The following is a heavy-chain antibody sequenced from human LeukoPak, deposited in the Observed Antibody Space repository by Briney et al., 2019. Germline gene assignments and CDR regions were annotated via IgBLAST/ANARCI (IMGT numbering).Heavy chain of an antibody. Sequence: SETLSLTCTVSVGSISSYYWTWIRQPPGEGLEWIGYIYNSRSTNYDPSLNSRVTISVDASKNQFSLKLNSVTAADTAVYYCARRNVLTEGEAFDIWGQGTMVTVSS. D-gene: IGHD3-9*01. CDR1: VGSISSYY. J-gene: IGHJ3*02. V-gene: IGHV4-59*08. CDR3: ARRNVLTEGEAFDI. CDR2: IYNSRST.